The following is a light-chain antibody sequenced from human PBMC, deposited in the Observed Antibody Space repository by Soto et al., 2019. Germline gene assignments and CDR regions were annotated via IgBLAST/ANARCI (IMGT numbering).Light chain of an antibody. J-gene: IGKJ1*01. CDR3: QHYNSYSEA. V-gene: IGKV1-5*03. CDR2: KAS. Sequence: DVQMTQSPSSLSASVADRVTITCRASQTISSWLAWYQQKPGKAPKLLIYKASTLKSGVPSRFSGSGSGTEFTLTISSLQPDDFATYYCQHYNSYSEAFGQGTK. CDR1: QTISSW.